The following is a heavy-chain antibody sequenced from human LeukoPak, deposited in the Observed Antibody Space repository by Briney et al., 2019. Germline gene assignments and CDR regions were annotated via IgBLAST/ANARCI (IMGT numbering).Heavy chain of an antibody. Sequence: PGGSLRLSCVGSGFTLSSYAMNWVRQAPGKGLEWVSSISSNNDIYYADSVKGRFTISRDNAKNSLSLQMNSLRGEDTAVYYCGREDCNNVRCYGASDAWGQGTLVTVSS. V-gene: IGHV3-69-1*01. J-gene: IGHJ5*02. CDR3: GREDCNNVRCYGASDA. D-gene: IGHD2-2*01. CDR2: ISSNNDI. CDR1: GFTLSSYA.